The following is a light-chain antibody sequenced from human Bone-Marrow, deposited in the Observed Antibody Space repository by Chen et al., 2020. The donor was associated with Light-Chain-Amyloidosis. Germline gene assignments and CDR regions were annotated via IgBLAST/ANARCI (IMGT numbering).Light chain of an antibody. V-gene: IGLV6-57*01. CDR2: EDD. J-gene: IGLJ3*02. Sequence: NLMLTHPHPVSESPGKTVIISCTRSSGSIATNYVQWYQQRPGSSPTTVMYEDDQRPSGVPDRFSGSIDRSSNSAALTISGLKTEDEADYYCQSYQGSSQGVFGGGTKLTVL. CDR1: SGSIATNY. CDR3: QSYQGSSQGV.